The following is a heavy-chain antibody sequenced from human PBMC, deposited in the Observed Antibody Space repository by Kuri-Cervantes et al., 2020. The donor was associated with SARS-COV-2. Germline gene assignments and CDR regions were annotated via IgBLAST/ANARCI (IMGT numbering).Heavy chain of an antibody. J-gene: IGHJ4*02. Sequence: GGCLRLSCAASGSTFSNYAMNWVRQAPGKGLEWVSSISNSGGSTYYANSVKGRFIISRDNSKNTLYLQMNSLRAEDTAGYYCAKDLASSVTRGYFDYWGQGTLVTVSS. CDR3: AKDLASSVTRGYFDY. CDR2: ISNSGGST. D-gene: IGHD3-3*01. V-gene: IGHV3-23*01. CDR1: GSTFSNYA.